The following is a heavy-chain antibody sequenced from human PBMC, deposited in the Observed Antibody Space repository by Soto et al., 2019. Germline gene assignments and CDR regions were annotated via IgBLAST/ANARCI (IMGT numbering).Heavy chain of an antibody. Sequence: SLRLSCAASGFTFSSYSMNWVRQAPGKGLEWVSYISSSSSTIYYADSVKGRFTISRDNAKNSLYLQMNSLRAEDMAVYYCARETIRQHYMDVWGKGTTVTVSS. D-gene: IGHD3-3*02. CDR1: GFTFSSYS. J-gene: IGHJ6*03. CDR3: ARETIRQHYMDV. V-gene: IGHV3-48*01. CDR2: ISSSSSTI.